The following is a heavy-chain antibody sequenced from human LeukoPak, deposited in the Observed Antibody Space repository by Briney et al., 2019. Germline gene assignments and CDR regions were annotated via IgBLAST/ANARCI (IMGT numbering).Heavy chain of an antibody. CDR3: ARGSLRGYDILTGYTHYMDV. CDR1: GYTFTSYD. J-gene: IGHJ6*03. Sequence: ASVKVSCKASGYTFTSYDINWVRQATGQGLEWMGWMNPNSGNTGYAQKFQGRVTMTRNTSISTAYMELSSLRSEDTAVYYCARGSLRGYDILTGYTHYMDVWGKGTTVTVSS. V-gene: IGHV1-8*01. D-gene: IGHD3-9*01. CDR2: MNPNSGNT.